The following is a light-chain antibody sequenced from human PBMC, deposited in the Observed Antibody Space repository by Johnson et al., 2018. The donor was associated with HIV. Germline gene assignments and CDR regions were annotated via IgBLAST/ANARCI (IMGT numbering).Light chain of an antibody. CDR1: SSNIGNNY. Sequence: QSVLTQPPSVSAAPGQKVTISCSGSSSNIGNNYVSWYQQLPGTAPKLLIYDNNKRPSGIPDRFSGSKSGTSATLGITVLQTGDEADYYCGTWDSSLSAHFVFGTGTKATVL. CDR2: DNN. V-gene: IGLV1-51*01. CDR3: GTWDSSLSAHFV. J-gene: IGLJ1*01.